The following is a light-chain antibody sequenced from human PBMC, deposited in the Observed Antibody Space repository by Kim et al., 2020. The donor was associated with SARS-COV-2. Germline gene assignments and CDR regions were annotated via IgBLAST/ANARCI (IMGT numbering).Light chain of an antibody. V-gene: IGKV1-39*01. CDR1: QCISSH. CDR3: QQGYSSPQIT. CDR2: AAS. J-gene: IGKJ5*01. Sequence: SVGDRVIITCRTSQCISSHLNWYQQKPRNAPKLLIYAASNLQSGIPSRFSGSRSGTEFTLTIRSLQPEDSATYYCQQGYSSPQITFGQGTRREIK.